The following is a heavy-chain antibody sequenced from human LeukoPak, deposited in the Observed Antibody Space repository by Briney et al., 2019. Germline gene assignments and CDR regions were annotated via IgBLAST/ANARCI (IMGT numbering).Heavy chain of an antibody. Sequence: PGGSLRLSCAASGFTFSSYEMNWVRQAPGKGLEWVSYISSSGSTIYYADSVKGRFTISRDNAKNSLYLQMNSLRAEDTAVYYCARVQYEYSYAYAYYYYYMDVWGKGTTVTISS. CDR1: GFTFSSYE. D-gene: IGHD5-18*01. J-gene: IGHJ6*03. CDR2: ISSSGSTI. V-gene: IGHV3-48*03. CDR3: ARVQYEYSYAYAYYYYYMDV.